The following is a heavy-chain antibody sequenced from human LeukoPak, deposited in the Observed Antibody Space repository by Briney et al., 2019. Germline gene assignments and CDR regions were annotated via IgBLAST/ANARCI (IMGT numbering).Heavy chain of an antibody. CDR2: IYYSGST. CDR3: ARRVLAGMFDY. J-gene: IGHJ4*02. D-gene: IGHD6-19*01. Sequence: PSETLSLTCTVSGGSISSSSYYWGWIRQPPGKGLEWIGSIYYSGSTYYNPSLKSRVTISVDTSKNQFSLKLSSVTAADTAVYYCARRVLAGMFDYWGQGTLVTVSS. V-gene: IGHV4-39*01. CDR1: GGSISSSSYY.